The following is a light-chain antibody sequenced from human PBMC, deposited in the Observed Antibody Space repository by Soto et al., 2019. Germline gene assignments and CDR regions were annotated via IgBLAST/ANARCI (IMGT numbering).Light chain of an antibody. V-gene: IGLV1-40*01. Sequence: QSVLTQPPSVSGAPGQRVTISCTGTRSNIGAGFDVHWYQQLPGTAPKLLIYDNNNRPSGVPDRFSGSKSGTSASLAITGLQAEDEADYSCQSYDSSLSIWVFGGGTKLTVL. CDR2: DNN. CDR1: RSNIGAGFD. CDR3: QSYDSSLSIWV. J-gene: IGLJ3*02.